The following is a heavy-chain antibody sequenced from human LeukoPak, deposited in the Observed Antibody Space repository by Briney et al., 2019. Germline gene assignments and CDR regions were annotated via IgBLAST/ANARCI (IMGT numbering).Heavy chain of an antibody. CDR2: IRYDGSNK. CDR3: AKDPTHFRVWDDYDNTRLNY. J-gene: IGHJ4*02. CDR1: GFTFSSYG. D-gene: IGHD3-22*01. Sequence: GGSLRLSCAASGFTFSSYGMHWVRQAPGKGLQWVAFIRYDGSNKYYADSVKGRFTISRDNSKNTLYLQMNSLRAEDTAVYYCAKDPTHFRVWDDYDNTRLNYWGQGTLVTVSS. V-gene: IGHV3-30*02.